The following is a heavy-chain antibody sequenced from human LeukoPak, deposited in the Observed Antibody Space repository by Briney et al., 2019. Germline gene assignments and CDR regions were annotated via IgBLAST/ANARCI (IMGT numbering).Heavy chain of an antibody. Sequence: ASVKVSCKASGYTFTSYAMHWVRQAPGQRLEWMGWINAGNGNTKYSQKFQGRVTITGDTSASTAYMELSSLRSEDTAVYYCARGQFKVQETYSYYGMDVWGQGPTVTVSS. CDR2: INAGNGNT. CDR3: ARGQFKVQETYSYYGMDV. CDR1: GYTFTSYA. J-gene: IGHJ6*02. V-gene: IGHV1-3*01.